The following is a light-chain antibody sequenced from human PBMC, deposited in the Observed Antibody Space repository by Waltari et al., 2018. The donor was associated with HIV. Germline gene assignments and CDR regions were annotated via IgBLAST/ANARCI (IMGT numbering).Light chain of an antibody. V-gene: IGLV1-44*01. CDR2: SNN. CDR1: SSNIGSNI. Sequence: QSVLTQPPSASGTPGQRVTISCSGSSSNIGSNIVNWYQQLPGTAPKLLIYSNNQRSSGVPDRFSCSKSGTSASLAISGLQSEDEADYYCAAWDDSLNGWVFGGGTKLTVL. J-gene: IGLJ3*02. CDR3: AAWDDSLNGWV.